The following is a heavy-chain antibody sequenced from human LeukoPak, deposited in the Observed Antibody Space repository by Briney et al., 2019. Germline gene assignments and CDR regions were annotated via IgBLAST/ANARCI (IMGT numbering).Heavy chain of an antibody. D-gene: IGHD6-19*01. Sequence: ASVKVSCKASGYTFTSYAMHRVRQAPGQRLEWMGWINAGNGNTKYSQKFQGRVTITRDTSASTAYMELSSLRSEDTAVYYCARDMVAGTGRYFQHWGQGTLVTVSS. CDR1: GYTFTSYA. CDR2: INAGNGNT. V-gene: IGHV1-3*01. J-gene: IGHJ1*01. CDR3: ARDMVAGTGRYFQH.